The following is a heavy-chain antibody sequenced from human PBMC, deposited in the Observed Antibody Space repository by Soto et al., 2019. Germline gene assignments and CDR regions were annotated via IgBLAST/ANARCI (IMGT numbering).Heavy chain of an antibody. CDR2: IIPIFGTA. CDR1: GGALSSYA. CDR3: ARLGGSPDYYGMDV. J-gene: IGHJ6*02. D-gene: IGHD2-15*01. Sequence: SVKVSCKASGGALSSYAISWVRQAPGQGLEWMGGIIPIFGTANYAQKFQGRITITADESTSTAYMELSSLRSEDTAVYYCARLGGSPDYYGMDVWGQGTTVTVSS. V-gene: IGHV1-69*13.